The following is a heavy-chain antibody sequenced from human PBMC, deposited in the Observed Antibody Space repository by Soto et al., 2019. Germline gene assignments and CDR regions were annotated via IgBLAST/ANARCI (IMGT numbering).Heavy chain of an antibody. V-gene: IGHV4-59*01. CDR2: IYYSGST. J-gene: IGHJ5*02. D-gene: IGHD2-2*01. CDR1: GGSISSYY. CDR3: ARAFVGVNKLNLHCSSTSCYYLWFDP. Sequence: SETLSLTCTVSGGSISSYYWSWIRQPPGKGLEWIGYIYYSGSTNYNPSLKSRVTISVDTSKNQFSLKLSSVTAADTAVYYCARAFVGVNKLNLHCSSTSCYYLWFDPWGQGTLVTVSS.